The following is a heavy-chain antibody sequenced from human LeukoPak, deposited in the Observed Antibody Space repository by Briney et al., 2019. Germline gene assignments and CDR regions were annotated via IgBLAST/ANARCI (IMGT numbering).Heavy chain of an antibody. J-gene: IGHJ6*03. CDR2: ISSSSSYI. CDR3: ARDDSSGYRPWRYYYMDV. V-gene: IGHV3-21*04. Sequence: GGSLRLSCAASGFTFSRYTMNWVRQAPGKGLEWVSSISSSSSYIYYADSVKGRFTISRDNAQNSLYLQMNSLRAEDTAVYYCARDDSSGYRPWRYYYMDVWGKGTTVTVSS. D-gene: IGHD3-22*01. CDR1: GFTFSRYT.